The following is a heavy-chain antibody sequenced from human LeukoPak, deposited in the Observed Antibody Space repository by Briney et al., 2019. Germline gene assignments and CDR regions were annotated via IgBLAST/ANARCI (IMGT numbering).Heavy chain of an antibody. V-gene: IGHV1-8*03. D-gene: IGHD3-9*01. CDR2: MNPNSGNT. CDR1: GYTFTSYD. J-gene: IGHJ4*02. CDR3: ARTSGGLRYFDWSLGL. Sequence: ASVKVSCKASGYTFTSYDINWVRQATGQGLEWMGWMNPNSGNTGYAQKFQGRVTITRNTSISTAYMELSSLRSEDTAVYYCARTSGGLRYFDWSLGLWGQGTLVTVSS.